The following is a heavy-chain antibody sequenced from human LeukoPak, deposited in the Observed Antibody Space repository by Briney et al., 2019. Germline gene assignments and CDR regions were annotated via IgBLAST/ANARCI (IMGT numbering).Heavy chain of an antibody. CDR2: IHSKTDGGTT. Sequence: GGYLRLSCAASGLTFTNAWMSWARQAPGKGLEWVGHIHSKTDGGTTSYAAPVQGRFTISRDDSKNTVYLQMNSLQTDDTAVYYCSGAFLAYWGQGTLVTVSS. V-gene: IGHV3-15*01. J-gene: IGHJ4*02. CDR1: GLTFTNAW. CDR3: SGAFLAY.